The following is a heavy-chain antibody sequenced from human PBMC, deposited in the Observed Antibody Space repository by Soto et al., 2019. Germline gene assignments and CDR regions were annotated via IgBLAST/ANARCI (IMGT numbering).Heavy chain of an antibody. J-gene: IGHJ4*02. CDR2: INQDGSKK. CDR3: AEGTTG. V-gene: IGHV3-7*03. CDR1: GFTFSSYW. Sequence: EAQLVESGGGLVQPGGSLRLSCAASGFTFSSYWMIWVRQAPGKGLEWVANINQDGSKKYYVDSVKGRFTISRDNGKNSLYLQMNTLRAEDTAVYYCAEGTTGWGQGTLVTVSS. D-gene: IGHD3-10*01.